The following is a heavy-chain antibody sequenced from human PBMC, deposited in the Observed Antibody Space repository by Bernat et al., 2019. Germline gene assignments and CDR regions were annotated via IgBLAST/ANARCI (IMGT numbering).Heavy chain of an antibody. D-gene: IGHD4-11*01. V-gene: IGHV4-39*01. CDR1: GGSISSSSYY. CDR3: ASLTTDLYYYYYYYMDV. CDR2: IYYSGST. J-gene: IGHJ6*03. Sequence: QLQLQESGPGLVKPSETLSLTCTVSGGSISSSSYYWGWIRQPPGKGLEWIGSIYYSGSTYYNPSLKSRVTISVDTSKNQFSLKLSYVTAADTAVYYCASLTTDLYYYYYYYMDVWGKGTMVTV.